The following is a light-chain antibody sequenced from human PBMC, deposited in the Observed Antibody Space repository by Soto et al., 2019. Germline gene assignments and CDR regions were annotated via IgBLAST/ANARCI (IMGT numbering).Light chain of an antibody. J-gene: IGKJ5*01. CDR3: QQSNNHPIS. CDR1: QAVSSW. Sequence: DNQLTQSPSSISAPVGDRVTITCRASQAVSSWLAWFQQKPGMAPKLVIYDVSSLQSGVPSRFSGSGSGTEFTLTISSLQPEDFATYYCQQSNNHPISFGQGTRLEIK. CDR2: DVS. V-gene: IGKV1-12*01.